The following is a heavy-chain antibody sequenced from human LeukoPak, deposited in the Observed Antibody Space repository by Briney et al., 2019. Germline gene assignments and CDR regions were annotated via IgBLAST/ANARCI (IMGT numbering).Heavy chain of an antibody. CDR1: GFTFSNAW. V-gene: IGHV3-23*01. CDR2: ISGSGGST. CDR3: AKVFSSGYYAGFDY. D-gene: IGHD3-22*01. Sequence: GGSLRLSCAASGFTFSNAWMNWVRQAPGKGLEWVSAISGSGGSTYYADSVKGRFTISRDNSKNTLYLQMNSLRAEDTAVYYCAKVFSSGYYAGFDYWGQGTLVTVSS. J-gene: IGHJ4*02.